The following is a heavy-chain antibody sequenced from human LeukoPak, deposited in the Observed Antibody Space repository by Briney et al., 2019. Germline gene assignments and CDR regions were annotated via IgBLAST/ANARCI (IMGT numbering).Heavy chain of an antibody. CDR2: IYHSGST. CDR3: ARASSSSLDAFDI. D-gene: IGHD6-13*01. J-gene: IGHJ3*02. V-gene: IGHV4-30-2*01. CDR1: GGSISSGGYY. Sequence: SRTLSLTCTVSGGSISSGGYYWSWIRQPPGKGLEWIGYIYHSGSTYYNPSLKSRVTISVDRSKNQFSLKLSSVTAADTAVYYCARASSSSLDAFDIWGQGTMVTVSS.